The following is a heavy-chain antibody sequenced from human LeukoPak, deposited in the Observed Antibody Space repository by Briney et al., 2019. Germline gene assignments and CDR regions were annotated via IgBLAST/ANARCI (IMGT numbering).Heavy chain of an antibody. CDR1: GFTFSSYG. J-gene: IGHJ4*02. CDR3: AKWGRSGWFFFDY. D-gene: IGHD6-19*01. V-gene: IGHV3-30*18. Sequence: GGSLRLSCAASGFTFSSYGMHWVRQAPGKGLEWVAVISYDGSNKYYADSVKGRFTISRDNSKNTLYLQMNSLRAEDTAVYYCAKWGRSGWFFFDYWGQGTLVTVSS. CDR2: ISYDGSNK.